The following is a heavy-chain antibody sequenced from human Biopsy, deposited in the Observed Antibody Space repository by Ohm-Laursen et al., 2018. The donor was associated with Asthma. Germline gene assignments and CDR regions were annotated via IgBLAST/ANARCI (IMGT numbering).Heavy chain of an antibody. CDR2: IMTVFGTT. V-gene: IGHV1-69*13. CDR3: ARCRVGYSSGWSLLLKKIYYSGMDV. CDR1: GGTFSNFA. J-gene: IGHJ6*02. D-gene: IGHD6-19*01. Sequence: SVKVPCKAPGGTFSNFAISWVRQAPGQGLEWLGGIMTVFGTTNYAQKFQGRVTITADESTSTAYMEVTSLRSEDTAIYYCARCRVGYSSGWSLLLKKIYYSGMDVWGQGTAVTVSS.